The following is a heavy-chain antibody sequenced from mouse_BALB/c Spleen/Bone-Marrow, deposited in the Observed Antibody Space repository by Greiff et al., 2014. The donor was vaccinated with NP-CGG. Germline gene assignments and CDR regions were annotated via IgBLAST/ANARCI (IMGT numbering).Heavy chain of an antibody. CDR1: GFTFSDYY. CDR2: ISDGGSYT. D-gene: IGHD2-14*01. V-gene: IGHV5-4*02. J-gene: IGHJ4*01. Sequence: EVKLVESGGGLVKPGGSLKLSCAASGFTFSDYYMYWVRQTPEKRLEWVATISDGGSYTYYPDSVKGRFTISRDIAKNNLYLQMSSLKSEDTAMYYCARDRGVQGYAMDYWRQGTSVTVSS. CDR3: ARDRGVQGYAMDY.